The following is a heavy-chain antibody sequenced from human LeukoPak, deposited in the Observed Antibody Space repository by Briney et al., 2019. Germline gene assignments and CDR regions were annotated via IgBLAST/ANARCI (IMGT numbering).Heavy chain of an antibody. J-gene: IGHJ3*02. CDR2: ISGSGGST. CDR1: GLTVNGNY. V-gene: IGHV3-23*01. CDR3: AKSLGIVGARDAFDI. D-gene: IGHD1-26*01. Sequence: GGSLRLSCAVSGLTVNGNYMSWVRQAPGKGLEWVSAISGSGGSTYYADSVKGRFTISRDNSKNTLYLQMNSLRAEDTAVYYCAKSLGIVGARDAFDIWGQGTMVTVSS.